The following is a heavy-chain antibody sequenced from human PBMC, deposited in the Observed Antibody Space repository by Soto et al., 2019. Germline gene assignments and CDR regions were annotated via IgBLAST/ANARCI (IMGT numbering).Heavy chain of an antibody. CDR1: GYTFTSYD. Sequence: QVQLVQSGAEVKKPGASVKVSCKASGYTFTSYDINWVRQATGQGLEWMGWMNPNSGNTSYAQKFQGRVTMTRNTSISTAYMELSSLRSEDTAVYYCARGSVTMVRGVIIWFDPWGQGTLVTVSS. V-gene: IGHV1-8*01. CDR2: MNPNSGNT. CDR3: ARGSVTMVRGVIIWFDP. J-gene: IGHJ5*02. D-gene: IGHD3-10*01.